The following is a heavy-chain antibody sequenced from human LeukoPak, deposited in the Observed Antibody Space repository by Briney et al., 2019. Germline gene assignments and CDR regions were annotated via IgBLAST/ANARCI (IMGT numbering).Heavy chain of an antibody. V-gene: IGHV3-33*03. J-gene: IGHJ4*02. CDR3: ARMRGDCSGGSCYCDY. CDR1: GFTFSSSG. Sequence: PGGSLRLSCAASGFTFSSSGMYWVRQAPGKGLEWMAVIWYDGSQKWYADSVKGRFTVSRDNSKNTLYLQMNSLRAEDTALYYCARMRGDCSGGSCYCDYWGQGTLVTVSS. CDR2: IWYDGSQK. D-gene: IGHD2-15*01.